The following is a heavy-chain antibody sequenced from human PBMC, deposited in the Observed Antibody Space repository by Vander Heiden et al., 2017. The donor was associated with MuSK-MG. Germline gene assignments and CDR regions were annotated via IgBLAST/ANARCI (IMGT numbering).Heavy chain of an antibody. CDR1: GGSFSGYY. J-gene: IGHJ6*02. D-gene: IGHD2-2*01. CDR2: INHSGST. V-gene: IGHV4-34*01. CDR3: ARIWEDIVVVPAALGMDV. Sequence: QVQLQQWGAGLLKPSETLSLTCAVYGGSFSGYYWRWIRPPPGKGLEWIGEINHSGSTNYNPSLKSRVTIPVDTSKNQFSLKLSSVTAADTAVYYCARIWEDIVVVPAALGMDVWGQGTTVTVSS.